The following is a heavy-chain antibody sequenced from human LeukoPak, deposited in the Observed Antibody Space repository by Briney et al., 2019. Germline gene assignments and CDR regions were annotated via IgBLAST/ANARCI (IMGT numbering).Heavy chain of an antibody. CDR1: GGSISSSSYY. V-gene: IGHV4-39*01. J-gene: IGHJ4*02. Sequence: SETLSLTCTVSGGSISSSSYYWGWIRQPPGKGLEWIGSIYYSGSTNYNPSLKSRVTISVDTSKNQFSLKLSSVTAADTAVYYCARNTAMVPRFDYWGQGTLVTVSS. CDR3: ARNTAMVPRFDY. D-gene: IGHD5-18*01. CDR2: IYYSGST.